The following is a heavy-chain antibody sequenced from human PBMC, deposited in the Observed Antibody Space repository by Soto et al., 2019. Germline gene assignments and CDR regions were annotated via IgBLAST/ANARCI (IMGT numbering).Heavy chain of an antibody. CDR1: GFDFDSYA. CDR3: AKDLYPYSSGWFDVY. D-gene: IGHD6-19*01. J-gene: IGHJ4*02. V-gene: IGHV3-23*01. Sequence: EVQLLESGGGLVQPGGSLRLSCAVSGFDFDSYAMTWVRQAPGKGLEWVSSISGSGSDTYYADSVKGRFTISRDDSKNTLYLQMKSLKADDTAVYYCAKDLYPYSSGWFDVYWGQGTLVTVSS. CDR2: ISGSGSDT.